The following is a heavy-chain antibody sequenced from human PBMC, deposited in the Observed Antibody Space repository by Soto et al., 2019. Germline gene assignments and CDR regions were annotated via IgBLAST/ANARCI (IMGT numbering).Heavy chain of an antibody. Sequence: QVQLVQSGAEVKKPGSSVKVSCKASGGTFSSYTISWVRQAPGQGLEWMGRIIPILGIANYAQKFQGRVTITADKPTSTAYMELSSLRSEDTAVYYCARDRSLTPSDPWGQGTLVTVSS. CDR2: IIPILGIA. V-gene: IGHV1-69*08. CDR3: ARDRSLTPSDP. J-gene: IGHJ5*02. CDR1: GGTFSSYT. D-gene: IGHD7-27*01.